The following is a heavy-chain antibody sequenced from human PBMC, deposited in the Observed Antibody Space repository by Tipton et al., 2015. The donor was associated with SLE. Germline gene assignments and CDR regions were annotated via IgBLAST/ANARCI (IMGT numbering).Heavy chain of an antibody. CDR3: ARFWGPNSWYFDY. CDR1: GGSFSGYY. V-gene: IGHV4-34*01. J-gene: IGHJ4*02. CDR2: INHSGST. D-gene: IGHD6-13*01. Sequence: TLSLTCTVSGGSFSGYYWSWIRQPAGKGLEWIGEINHSGSTNYNPSLKSRVTISVDTSKKQFSLKLSSVTAADTAVYYCARFWGPNSWYFDYWGQGTLVTVSS.